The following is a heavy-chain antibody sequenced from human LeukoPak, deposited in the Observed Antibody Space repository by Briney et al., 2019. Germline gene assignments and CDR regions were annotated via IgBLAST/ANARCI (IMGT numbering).Heavy chain of an antibody. CDR2: IYYSGST. J-gene: IGHJ6*04. CDR1: GGSISSGGYY. D-gene: IGHD5-18*01. Sequence: KTSETLSLTCTVSGGSISSGGYYWSWIRQHPGKGLEWIGYIYYSGSTYYNPSLKSRVTISVDTSKNQFSLKLSSVTAADTAVYYCAGDIKKLWKGGSYYYGMDVWGKGTTVTVSS. V-gene: IGHV4-31*03. CDR3: AGDIKKLWKGGSYYYGMDV.